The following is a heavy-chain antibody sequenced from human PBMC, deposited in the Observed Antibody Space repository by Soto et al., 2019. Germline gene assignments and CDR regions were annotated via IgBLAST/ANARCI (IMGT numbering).Heavy chain of an antibody. J-gene: IGHJ5*02. D-gene: IGHD3-10*01. CDR1: GFNFDAYA. Sequence: GWSLRLSCTPFGFNFDAYAMSWVRHAPGKGLEWVSAVTATAESAYYTDSVRGRFIITRDNSDNMLYLQMSSLRVEDTAIYFCARGRYYDSPQDLWGRGTQVTVSS. CDR3: ARGRYYDSPQDL. V-gene: IGHV3-23*01. CDR2: VTATAESA.